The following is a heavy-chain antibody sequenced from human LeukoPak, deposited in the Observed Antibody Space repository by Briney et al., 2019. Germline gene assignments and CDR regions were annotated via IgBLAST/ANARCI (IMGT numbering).Heavy chain of an antibody. J-gene: IGHJ6*03. Sequence: ASVKVSCKVSGYTFTDYYMHWVPQAPGKGLEWMGLVDPEDGETIYAEKFQGRVTITADTSTDTAYMELSSLRSEDTAVYYCATVRKYSSSWYKSYHYYMDVWGKGTTVTVSS. CDR1: GYTFTDYY. V-gene: IGHV1-69-2*01. CDR2: VDPEDGET. CDR3: ATVRKYSSSWYKSYHYYMDV. D-gene: IGHD6-13*01.